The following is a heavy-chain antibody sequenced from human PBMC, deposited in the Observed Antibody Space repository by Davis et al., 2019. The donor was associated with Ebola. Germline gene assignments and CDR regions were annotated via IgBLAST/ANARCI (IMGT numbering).Heavy chain of an antibody. CDR2: IIPIFGTA. Sequence: SVKVSCKASGGTFSSYAISWVRQAPGQGLEWMGGIIPIFGTANYAQKFQGRVTITADESTSTAYMELSSLRSEDTAVYYCARVVDGGYDHNWFDPWGQGTLVTVSS. D-gene: IGHD5-12*01. CDR3: ARVVDGGYDHNWFDP. V-gene: IGHV1-69*13. J-gene: IGHJ5*02. CDR1: GGTFSSYA.